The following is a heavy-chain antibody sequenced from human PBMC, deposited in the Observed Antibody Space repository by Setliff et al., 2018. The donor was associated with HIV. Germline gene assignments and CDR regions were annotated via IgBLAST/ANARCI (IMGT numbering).Heavy chain of an antibody. D-gene: IGHD3-3*01. CDR1: GFTFSSYS. J-gene: IGHJ4*02. V-gene: IGHV3-48*01. Sequence: GGSLRLSCAASGFTFSSYSMNWVRQAPGKGLEWVSYISSSSSTIYYADSVKGRFTISRDNAKNSLYLQMNSLRAEDTAVYYCARGATYYNFWTAPPPIDYWGQGTLVTVSS. CDR3: ARGATYYNFWTAPPPIDY. CDR2: ISSSSSTI.